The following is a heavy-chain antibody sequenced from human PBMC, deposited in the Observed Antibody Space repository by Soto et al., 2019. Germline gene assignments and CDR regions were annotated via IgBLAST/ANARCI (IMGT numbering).Heavy chain of an antibody. Sequence: QVQLVQSGAEVKKPGSSVKVSCKASGGTFGSYAITWVRRAPGQGLEWLGGIIPILNSPAYAQKFQARVVITADELTNTVYMELNSLRFDDTAVYYCAREAPYCTSATCPKFYDMDVWGQGTTVTVAS. CDR1: GGTFGSYA. CDR2: IIPILNSP. D-gene: IGHD2-2*01. V-gene: IGHV1-69*01. CDR3: AREAPYCTSATCPKFYDMDV. J-gene: IGHJ6*02.